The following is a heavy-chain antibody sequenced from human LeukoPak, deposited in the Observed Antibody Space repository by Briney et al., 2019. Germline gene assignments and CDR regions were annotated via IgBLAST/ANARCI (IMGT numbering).Heavy chain of an antibody. Sequence: SETLSLTCAVYGGSFSGYYWSWIRQPPGKGLEWNGEINHSGSTNYNPSLKSRVTISVDTSKNQFSLKLSSVTAADTAVYYCARVVPPGYDILAGYLPWGQGTLVTVSS. D-gene: IGHD3-9*01. CDR3: ARVVPPGYDILAGYLP. J-gene: IGHJ5*02. CDR1: GGSFSGYY. CDR2: INHSGST. V-gene: IGHV4-34*01.